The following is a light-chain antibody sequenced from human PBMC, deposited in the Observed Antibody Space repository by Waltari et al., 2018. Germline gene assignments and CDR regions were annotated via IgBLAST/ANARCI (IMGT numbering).Light chain of an antibody. J-gene: IGLJ2*01. Sequence: TQDPAVSVALGQTVRIPCQGDSLRSYYASWYQQRPGTAPIMFMYDNNNRPSGVPDRFSGSNSDNTASLTITGAQAEDEGHYYCHSRDASGVGGTFGGGTKLTVL. V-gene: IGLV3-19*01. CDR2: DNN. CDR3: HSRDASGVGGT. CDR1: SLRSYY.